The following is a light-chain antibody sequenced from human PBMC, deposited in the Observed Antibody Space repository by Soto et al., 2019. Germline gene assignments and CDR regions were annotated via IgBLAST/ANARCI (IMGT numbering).Light chain of an antibody. CDR1: QTINNY. CDR3: QQVYDFPHT. V-gene: IGKV1-39*01. CDR2: GAS. Sequence: DIQMTQSPSSLSASVGDRVTITCRTSQTINNYLNWYRQKPGKVPEVLIYGASSLQRGVSSRFTGSASKTYLTLTISSLQPEDVATYYCQQVYDFPHTVGQGTKVEV. J-gene: IGKJ2*01.